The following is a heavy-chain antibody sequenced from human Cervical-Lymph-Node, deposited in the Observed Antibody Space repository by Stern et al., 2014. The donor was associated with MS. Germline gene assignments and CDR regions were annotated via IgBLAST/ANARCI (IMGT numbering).Heavy chain of an antibody. CDR3: ARGRGGNFRYYFDY. Sequence: EVQLEQSGGGLVKPGGSLSLSCAASGFTFSSYSMNWVRQAPGKGLERVASICSGGTYISYANSLKGRITISRENTKNSLYLQKHSLRAEDTAVYYCARGRGGNFRYYFDYWGQGTLVTVSS. J-gene: IGHJ4*02. D-gene: IGHD4-23*01. CDR2: ICSGGTYI. CDR1: GFTFSSYS. V-gene: IGHV3-21*01.